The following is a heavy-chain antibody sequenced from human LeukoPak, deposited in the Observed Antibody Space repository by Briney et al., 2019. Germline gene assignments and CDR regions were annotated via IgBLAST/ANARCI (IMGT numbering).Heavy chain of an antibody. CDR2: INPNSGDT. V-gene: IGHV1-2*06. CDR3: ARDYCSSTSCLFDY. D-gene: IGHD2-2*01. CDR1: GYTFTGYH. Sequence: HRASVKVSCKASGYTFTGYHMHWVRQAPGQGLGWMGRINPNSGDTNYAQKFQGRVTMTRDTSISTAYVELSRLRSDDTAVYYCARDYCSSTSCLFDYWGQGTLVTVSS. J-gene: IGHJ4*02.